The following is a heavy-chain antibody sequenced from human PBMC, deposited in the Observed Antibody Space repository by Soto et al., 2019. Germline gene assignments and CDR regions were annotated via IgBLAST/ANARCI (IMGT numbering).Heavy chain of an antibody. V-gene: IGHV3-21*01. CDR2: ISSSSSYI. CDR3: ARLRYYYYGMDV. J-gene: IGHJ6*02. CDR1: GFTFSSYG. Sequence: VQLVESGGGVVQPGRSLRLSCAASGFTFSSYGMHWVRQAPGKGLEWVSSISSSSSYIYYADSVKGRFTISRDNAKNSLYMQMNSLRAEDTAVYYCARLRYYYYGMDVWGQGTTVTVSS.